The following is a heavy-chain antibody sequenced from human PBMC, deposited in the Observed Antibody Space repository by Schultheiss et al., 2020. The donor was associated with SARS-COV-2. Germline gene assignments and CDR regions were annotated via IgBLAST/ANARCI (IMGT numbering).Heavy chain of an antibody. Sequence: ASVKVSCKASGYTFTSYGISWVRQAPGQGLEWMGWISAYNGNTNYAQKLQGRVTMTTDTSTSTAYMELRSLRSDDTAVYYCARAPYCSSTSCYYYYYYMDVWGKGTTVTVSS. J-gene: IGHJ6*03. CDR2: ISAYNGNT. V-gene: IGHV1-18*01. CDR1: GYTFTSYG. D-gene: IGHD2-2*01. CDR3: ARAPYCSSTSCYYYYYYMDV.